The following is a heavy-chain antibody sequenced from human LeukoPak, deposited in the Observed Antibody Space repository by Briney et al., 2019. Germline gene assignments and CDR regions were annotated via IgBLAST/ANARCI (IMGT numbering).Heavy chain of an antibody. D-gene: IGHD2-2*01. J-gene: IGHJ3*02. CDR3: ATQELVPAALNAFDI. CDR2: LYESGTT. Sequence: SETLSLTCSVSGGSISSNSWSWIRQPPGKGLEWIGYLYESGTTNYKASLKSRVTMSVDTSKNHFSLRLSSVTAADTAVYYCATQELVPAALNAFDIWGQGTLVTVSS. V-gene: IGHV4-59*08. CDR1: GGSISSNS.